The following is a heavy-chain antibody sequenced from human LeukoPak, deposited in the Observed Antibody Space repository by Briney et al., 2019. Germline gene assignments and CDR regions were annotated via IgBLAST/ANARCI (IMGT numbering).Heavy chain of an antibody. Sequence: SETLSLTCAVSGGSFSGYSWNWVRQSPGKGLEWIGEINQSGSTKYNPSLKSRVTISIDTSKSQFSMRLNSVTAADTALYCRARCDSGGWFFDSWGQGALVTVSS. J-gene: IGHJ5*01. D-gene: IGHD6-19*01. CDR3: ARCDSGGWFFDS. CDR1: GGSFSGYS. CDR2: INQSGST. V-gene: IGHV4-34*01.